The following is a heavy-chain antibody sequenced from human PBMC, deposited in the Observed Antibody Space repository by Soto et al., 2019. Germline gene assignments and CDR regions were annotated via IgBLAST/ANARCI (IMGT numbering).Heavy chain of an antibody. Sequence: QVQLVQSGAEVKKPGSSVKVSCKASGGTFSSYAISWVRQAPGQGLEWMGGIIPISETTNYAQKFQGRVTSTADESKSTAYMELSSLTSEDTAVYYCARSQGSSTSLEIYYYYYYGMDVWGQGTTVTLSS. J-gene: IGHJ6*02. CDR2: IIPISETT. V-gene: IGHV1-69*01. CDR3: ARSQGSSTSLEIYYYYYYGMDV. D-gene: IGHD2-2*01. CDR1: GGTFSSYA.